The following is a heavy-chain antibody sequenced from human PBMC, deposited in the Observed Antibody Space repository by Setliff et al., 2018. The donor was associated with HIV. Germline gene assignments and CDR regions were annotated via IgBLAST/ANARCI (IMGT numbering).Heavy chain of an antibody. J-gene: IGHJ5*02. V-gene: IGHV3-30*03. D-gene: IGHD2-21*01. CDR3: TIGHYSP. Sequence: PGGSLRLSCAASGFTFSSYGMHWVRQAPGKGLEWVAVISYDGSNKNYVDSVKGRFTISRDNPKNSLFLQMDSLRAEDTAVYYCTIGHYSPWGQGTLVTVSS. CDR2: ISYDGSNK. CDR1: GFTFSSYG.